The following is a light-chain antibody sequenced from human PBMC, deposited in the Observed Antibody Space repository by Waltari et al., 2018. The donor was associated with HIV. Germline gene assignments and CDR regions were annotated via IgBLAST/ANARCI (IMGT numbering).Light chain of an antibody. CDR1: TSDVGAYNY. CDR2: DVF. CDR3: TSYAGRNTLV. Sequence: QSALTQPPSASGSPGQSVTISCTGKTSDVGAYNYVSWYQQHPGKAPKLMIYDVFKRPSGVPDLFSGSNSGNTASLTVSGLQAEDEADYYCTSYAGRNTLVFGGGTKLTVL. J-gene: IGLJ2*01. V-gene: IGLV2-8*01.